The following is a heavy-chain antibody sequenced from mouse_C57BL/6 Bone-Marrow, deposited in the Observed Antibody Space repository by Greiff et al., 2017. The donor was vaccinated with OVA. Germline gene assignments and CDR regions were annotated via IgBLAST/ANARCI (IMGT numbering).Heavy chain of an antibody. V-gene: IGHV1-81*01. Sequence: QVQLQQSGAELARPGASVKLSCKASGYTFTSYGISWVKQRTGQGLEWIGEIYPRSGNTYYNEKFKGKATLTADKSSSTAYMELRSLTSEDSAVYFCASTVYWGQGTTLTVSS. CDR1: GYTFTSYG. CDR3: ASTVY. CDR2: IYPRSGNT. J-gene: IGHJ2*01.